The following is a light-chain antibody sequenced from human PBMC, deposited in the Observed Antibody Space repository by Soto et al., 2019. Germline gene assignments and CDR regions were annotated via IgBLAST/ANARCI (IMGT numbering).Light chain of an antibody. J-gene: IGKJ5*01. V-gene: IGKV3-15*01. CDR3: QQYNNWPPIT. CDR2: RTS. CDR1: QSISGN. Sequence: EIVMTQSPATLSVSPGERVTLSCRASQSISGNLAWYQHKPGQAPRLLMFRTSTRATGFPARFSGSGSGTEFNLTISSLQSEDFAVYYCQQYNNWPPITFGQGTRLEIK.